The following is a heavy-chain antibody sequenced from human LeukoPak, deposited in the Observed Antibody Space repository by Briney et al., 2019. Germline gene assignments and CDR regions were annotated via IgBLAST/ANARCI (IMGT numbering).Heavy chain of an antibody. CDR3: ARVFFEPWVVPAAFDY. CDR2: INPNSGGT. Sequence: ASVKVSCKASGYTFTGYYMHWVRQAPGQGLEWMGWINPNSGGTNYAQKFQGRVTMTRDTSISTAYMELSGLRSDDTAVYYCARVFFEPWVVPAAFDYWGQGTLVTVSS. V-gene: IGHV1-2*02. CDR1: GYTFTGYY. J-gene: IGHJ4*02. D-gene: IGHD2-2*01.